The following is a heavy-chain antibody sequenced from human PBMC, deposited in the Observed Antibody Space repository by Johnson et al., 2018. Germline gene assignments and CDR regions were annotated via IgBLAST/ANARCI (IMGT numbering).Heavy chain of an antibody. J-gene: IGHJ6*02. CDR1: GFTFSSYS. CDR2: IGISSSYI. V-gene: IGHV3-21*01. CDR3: ARHPFVAGLGFGYYYYGLDV. Sequence: VQLVQSGGGLVKPGGSLRLSCAASGFTFSSYSMNWVRQAPGEGLEWVSSIGISSSYIYYADSVKGRFTISRDNAENSLYLQMNSLRAEDTAVYYFARHPFVAGLGFGYYYYGLDVWGQGTTVTVSS. D-gene: IGHD3-16*01.